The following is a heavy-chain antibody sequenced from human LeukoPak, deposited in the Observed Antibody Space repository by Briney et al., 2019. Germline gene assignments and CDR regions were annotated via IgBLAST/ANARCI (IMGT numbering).Heavy chain of an antibody. CDR2: IKIKTDGGTT. D-gene: IGHD3-3*01. J-gene: IGHJ5*02. V-gene: IGHV3-15*01. CDR3: TTEDYDFWSGYYYFDP. Sequence: PGGSLRLSCAASGFTFSNALMSWVRQAPGKGLEWVGRIKIKTDGGTTDYAAPVKGRLTISRDDSKNTLYLQMNSLKTEDTAVYYCTTEDYDFWSGYYYFDPWGQGTLVTVSS. CDR1: GFTFSNAL.